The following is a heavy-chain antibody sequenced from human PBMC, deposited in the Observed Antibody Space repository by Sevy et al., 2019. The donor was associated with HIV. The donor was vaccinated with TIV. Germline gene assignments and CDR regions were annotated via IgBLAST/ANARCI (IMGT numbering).Heavy chain of an antibody. Sequence: ASVKVSCKASGYTFTSYAMNRVRQAPGQGLEWMGWINTNTGNPTYAQGFTGRFVFSLDTSVSTAYLQISSLKAEDTAVYYCARSPEDCSGGSCYDDYGDYALHCDNWGQGTLVTVSS. V-gene: IGHV7-4-1*02. CDR1: GYTFTSYA. D-gene: IGHD2-15*01. CDR2: INTNTGNP. J-gene: IGHJ4*02. CDR3: ARSPEDCSGGSCYDDYGDYALHCDN.